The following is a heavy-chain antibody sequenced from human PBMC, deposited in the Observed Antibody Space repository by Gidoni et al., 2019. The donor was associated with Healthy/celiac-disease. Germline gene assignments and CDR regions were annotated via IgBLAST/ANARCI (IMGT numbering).Heavy chain of an antibody. CDR3: AREVTTVTTTDY. D-gene: IGHD4-4*01. CDR2: SYHSGST. Sequence: QVQLQESGPGLVKPSETLSLTCTVSGYSISRGYYWGWIRQPPGKGLELIGSSYHSGSTYYNPSLKSRVTISVDTSKNQFSLKLSSVTAADTAVYYCAREVTTVTTTDYWGQGTLVTVSS. J-gene: IGHJ4*02. CDR1: GYSISRGYY. V-gene: IGHV4-38-2*02.